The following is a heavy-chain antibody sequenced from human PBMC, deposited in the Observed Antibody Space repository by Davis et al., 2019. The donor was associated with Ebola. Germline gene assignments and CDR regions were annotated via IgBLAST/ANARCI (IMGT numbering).Heavy chain of an antibody. CDR1: GFWFSNYW. J-gene: IGHJ4*02. CDR3: ARWSPGDSGSYYIDY. V-gene: IGHV3-7*01. Sequence: GESLKISCAASGFWFSNYWMGWVRQAPGKGLEWVANIKPDGSEAYYVDSRKGRFTISRDNAKNSFYLQMNSLTVEDTAVFHCARWSPGDSGSYYIDYWGQGVLVTVSS. D-gene: IGHD3-10*01. CDR2: IKPDGSEA.